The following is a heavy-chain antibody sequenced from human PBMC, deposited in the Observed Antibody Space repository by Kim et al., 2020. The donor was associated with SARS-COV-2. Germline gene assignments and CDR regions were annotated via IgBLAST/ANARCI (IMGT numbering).Heavy chain of an antibody. CDR1: GFTFSSYS. CDR2: ISSSSSYI. J-gene: IGHJ6*02. V-gene: IGHV3-21*01. D-gene: IGHD5-12*01. Sequence: GGSLRLSCAASGFTFSSYSMNWVRQAPGKGLEWVSSISSSSSYIYYADSVKGRFTISRDNAKNSLYLQMNSLRAEDTAVYYCARQVGGYDGGSVHYYYYGMDVWGQGTTVTVSS. CDR3: ARQVGGYDGGSVHYYYYGMDV.